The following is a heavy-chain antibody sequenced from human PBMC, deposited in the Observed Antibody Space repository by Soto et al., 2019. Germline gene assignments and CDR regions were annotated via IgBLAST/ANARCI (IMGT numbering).Heavy chain of an antibody. CDR2: IYYDGSYE. J-gene: IGHJ4*02. V-gene: IGHV3-33*06. D-gene: IGHD3-22*01. CDR3: AKSGGGGYDSNTDFSGRLLTGPS. Sequence: GGSLRLSCAASGFIFSNYGMHWFRQAPGKGLEWVALIYYDGSYENYADSVKGRFTISRDNSKSTLWLQMNSLRVEDTAVYYCAKSGGGGYDSNTDFSGRLLTGPSWGQGTLVTVSS. CDR1: GFIFSNYG.